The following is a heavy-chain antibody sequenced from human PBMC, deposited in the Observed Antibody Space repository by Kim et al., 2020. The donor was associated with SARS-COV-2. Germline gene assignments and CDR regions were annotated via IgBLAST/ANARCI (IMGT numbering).Heavy chain of an antibody. CDR3: AKGAVPSNFHYYGMDV. CDR1: GFHLGSYA. D-gene: IGHD4-4*01. V-gene: IGHV3-23*03. CDR2: TFDGGRST. J-gene: IGHJ6*02. Sequence: GGSLRLSCSVSGFHLGSYAITWVRQAPGKGLEWVSVTFDGGRSTRIADSVKGRFTVSRDYSENTLYVQMNSLRVEDTAVYYCAKGAVPSNFHYYGMDVWGQGTTVTVSS.